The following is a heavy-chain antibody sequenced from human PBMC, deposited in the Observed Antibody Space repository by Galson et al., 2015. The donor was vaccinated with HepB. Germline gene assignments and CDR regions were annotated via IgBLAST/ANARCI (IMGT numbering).Heavy chain of an antibody. CDR3: ARDRIDTMVRGVYNFDY. V-gene: IGHV1-18*01. J-gene: IGHJ4*02. CDR1: GYTFTSYG. Sequence: SVKVSCKASGYTFTSYGISWVRQAPGQGLEWMGWISAYNGNTNYAQKLQGRVTMTTDTSTSTAYMELRSLRSDDTAVYYCARDRIDTMVRGVYNFDYWGQGTLVTVSS. CDR2: ISAYNGNT. D-gene: IGHD3-10*01.